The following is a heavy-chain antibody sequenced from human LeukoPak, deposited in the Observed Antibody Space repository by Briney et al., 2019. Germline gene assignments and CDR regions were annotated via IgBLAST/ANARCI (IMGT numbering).Heavy chain of an antibody. V-gene: IGHV3-23*01. CDR3: ARPGYCSGDTCYVAFDI. CDR2: ISGGGDTT. Sequence: PGGSLRLSCSASGFSFSSYTMTWVRQAPGKGPEWVSIISGGGDTTFYTDSVKGRFTISRDNAKNSLYLQMNSLRAEDTAVYYCARPGYCSGDTCYVAFDIWGQGTMVTVSS. J-gene: IGHJ3*02. D-gene: IGHD2-15*01. CDR1: GFSFSSYT.